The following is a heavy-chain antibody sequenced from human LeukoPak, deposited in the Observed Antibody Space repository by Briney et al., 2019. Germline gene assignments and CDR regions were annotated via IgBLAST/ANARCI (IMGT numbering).Heavy chain of an antibody. CDR2: ISAYNGNT. Sequence: ASVKVSCKASGYTFTSYGISWVRQAPGQGLEWMGWISAYNGNTNYAQKLQGRVTMTTDTSTGTAYMELRSLRSDDTAVYYCARDREYGDYLDAFDIWGQGTMVTVSS. CDR3: ARDREYGDYLDAFDI. V-gene: IGHV1-18*01. CDR1: GYTFTSYG. D-gene: IGHD4-17*01. J-gene: IGHJ3*02.